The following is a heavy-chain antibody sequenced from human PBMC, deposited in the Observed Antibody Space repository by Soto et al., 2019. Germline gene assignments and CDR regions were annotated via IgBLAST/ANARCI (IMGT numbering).Heavy chain of an antibody. V-gene: IGHV1-69*05. Sequence: ASVKVSCKASGVTFSSYAISWVRQAPGQGLEWMGGIIPIFGTANYAQKFQGRVTMTRDTSTSTVYMELSSLRSEDTAVYYCARARYCSSTSCSRGWFDPWGQGTLVTVSS. CDR1: GVTFSSYA. J-gene: IGHJ5*02. D-gene: IGHD2-2*01. CDR2: IIPIFGTA. CDR3: ARARYCSSTSCSRGWFDP.